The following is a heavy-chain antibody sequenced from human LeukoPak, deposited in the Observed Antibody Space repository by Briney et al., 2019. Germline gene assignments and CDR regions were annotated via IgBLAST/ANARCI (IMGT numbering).Heavy chain of an antibody. D-gene: IGHD2-2*01. CDR1: GFTFSSYS. V-gene: IGHV3-21*01. CDR3: ARARSAVVVPAAIPWFDP. J-gene: IGHJ5*02. Sequence: RGSLRLSCAASGFTFSSYSMNWVRQAPGKGLQWVSSISSSSSYIYYADSVKGRFTISRDNAKNSLYLQMNSLRAEDTAVYYCARARSAVVVPAAIPWFDPWGQGTLVTVSS. CDR2: ISSSSSYI.